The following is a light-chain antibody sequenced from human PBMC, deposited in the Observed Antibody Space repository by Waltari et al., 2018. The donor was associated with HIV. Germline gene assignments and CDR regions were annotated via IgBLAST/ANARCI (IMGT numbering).Light chain of an antibody. V-gene: IGLV1-47*01. CDR1: TSNIGRNY. CDR2: MNN. J-gene: IGLJ3*02. Sequence: QSVLTQPPSPSGTPGQRAPIPCSGCTSNIGRNYVYWYQQLPGTAPKLLIYMNNQRPSGVPDRFSGSKSGTSASLAISGLRSEDEADYYCAAWDASLSAWVFGGGTKLTVL. CDR3: AAWDASLSAWV.